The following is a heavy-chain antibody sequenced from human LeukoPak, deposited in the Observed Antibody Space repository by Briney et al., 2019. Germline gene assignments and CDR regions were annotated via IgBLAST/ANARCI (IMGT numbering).Heavy chain of an antibody. CDR2: IYSGGST. D-gene: IGHD3-3*01. Sequence: HAGGSLRLSCAASGFTVSSNYMSWVRQAPGKGLEWVSVIYSGGSTYYADSVKGRFTISRDNSKNTLYLQMNSLRAEDTAVYYCARDGYYDFWSGYYTSGMDVWGQGTTVTVSS. CDR1: GFTVSSNY. CDR3: ARDGYYDFWSGYYTSGMDV. V-gene: IGHV3-53*01. J-gene: IGHJ6*02.